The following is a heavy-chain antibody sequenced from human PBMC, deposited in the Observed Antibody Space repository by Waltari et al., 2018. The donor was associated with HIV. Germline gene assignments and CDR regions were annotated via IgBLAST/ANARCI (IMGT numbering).Heavy chain of an antibody. Sequence: EVQLVESGGGLVQPGESLRLSCTASGFSFSTSWMSWVRQSPGKGLEWVANMKEDGMEKRYADSVKGRFIISRDNAMNSLYLQMNNLRAEDTAVYYCATGFVPGYWGQGTLVTVSS. CDR1: GFSFSTSW. D-gene: IGHD3-10*01. CDR2: MKEDGMEK. CDR3: ATGFVPGY. V-gene: IGHV3-7*01. J-gene: IGHJ4*02.